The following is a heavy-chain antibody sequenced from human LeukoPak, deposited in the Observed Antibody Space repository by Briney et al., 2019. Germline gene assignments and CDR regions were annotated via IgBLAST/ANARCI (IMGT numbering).Heavy chain of an antibody. V-gene: IGHV1-46*01. Sequence: ASVKVSCKASGYFFTSYFLHWVRQAPGQGPEWMGIIKPSGGSTTYAQKFQGRITMTRDTSTSTVYMELSSLRSEDTAVYYCARYRDSHSWYYFDYWGQGTLVTVSS. D-gene: IGHD6-13*01. CDR1: GYFFTSYF. CDR3: ARYRDSHSWYYFDY. CDR2: IKPSGGST. J-gene: IGHJ4*02.